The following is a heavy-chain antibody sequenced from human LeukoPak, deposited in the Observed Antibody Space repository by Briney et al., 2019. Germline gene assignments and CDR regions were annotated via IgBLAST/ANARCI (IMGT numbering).Heavy chain of an antibody. CDR1: GFTFSSYW. V-gene: IGHV3-7*01. CDR3: ARDLSGVTGYTYGRGIDY. D-gene: IGHD5-18*01. J-gene: IGHJ4*02. CDR2: IKQDGSEK. Sequence: GGSLRLSCAASGFTFSSYWMSWVRQAPGKGLEWVANIKQDGSEKYYVDPVKGRFTISRDNAKNSLYLQMNSLRAEDTAVYYCARDLSGVTGYTYGRGIDYWGQGTLVTASS.